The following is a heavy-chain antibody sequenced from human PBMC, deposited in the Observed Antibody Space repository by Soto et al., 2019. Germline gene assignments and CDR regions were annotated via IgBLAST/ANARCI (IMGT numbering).Heavy chain of an antibody. J-gene: IGHJ4*02. CDR2: ISGSGGST. V-gene: IGHV3-23*01. Sequence: PGGSMRLSCAASGLTFSSYAMSWVRQAPGKGLEWVSAISGSGGSTYYADSVKGRFTISRDNSKNTLYLQMNSLRAEDTAVYYCAKCAVWVDYFDYWGQGTLVTVSS. CDR3: AKCAVWVDYFDY. CDR1: GLTFSSYA. D-gene: IGHD2-15*01.